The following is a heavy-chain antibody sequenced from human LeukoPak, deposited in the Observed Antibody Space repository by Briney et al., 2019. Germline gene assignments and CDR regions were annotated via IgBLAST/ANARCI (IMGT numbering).Heavy chain of an antibody. CDR1: GFTFSSYA. CDR2: ISYDGSNK. D-gene: IGHD3-22*01. CDR3: ARARAYYDSSGLHY. J-gene: IGHJ4*02. Sequence: PGGSLRLSCAASGFTFSSYAMHWVRQAPGKGLEWVAVISYDGSNKYYADSVKGRFTISRDNSKNTLYLQMNSLRAEDTAVYYCARARAYYDSSGLHYWGQGTLVTVSS. V-gene: IGHV3-30-3*01.